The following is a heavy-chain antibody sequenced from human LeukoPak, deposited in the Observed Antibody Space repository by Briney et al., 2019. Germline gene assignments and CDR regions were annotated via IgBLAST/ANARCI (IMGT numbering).Heavy chain of an antibody. Sequence: SETLSLTCIVSGDSISSSNYYWGWIRQPPGEGLEWIGSMLYSGNTYYSPSLKSRVAIYADTSKNELSLRVNSVTAADAAVYFCARHRPYGGYDDWGQGTLVTVSS. CDR2: MLYSGNT. CDR1: GDSISSSNYY. J-gene: IGHJ4*02. V-gene: IGHV4-39*01. CDR3: ARHRPYGGYDD. D-gene: IGHD5-12*01.